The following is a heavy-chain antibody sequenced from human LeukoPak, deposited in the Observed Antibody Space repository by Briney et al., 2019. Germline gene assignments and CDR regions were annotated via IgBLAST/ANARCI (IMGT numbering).Heavy chain of an antibody. CDR1: GGSISSSNW. J-gene: IGHJ4*02. Sequence: SGTLSLTCAVSGGSISSSNWWSWVRQPPGKGLEWIGEIYHRGSTNYNPSLKSRVTISVDKSKNQFSLKLSSVTAADTAVYYCARVRIAVDEVYFDYWGQGTLVTVSS. V-gene: IGHV4-4*02. D-gene: IGHD6-19*01. CDR3: ARVRIAVDEVYFDY. CDR2: IYHRGST.